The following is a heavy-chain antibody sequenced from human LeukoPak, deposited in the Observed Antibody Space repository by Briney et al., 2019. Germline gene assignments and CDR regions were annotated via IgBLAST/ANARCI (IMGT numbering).Heavy chain of an antibody. Sequence: GESLKISCKGSGYSFTTYWIGWVRQMPGKGLEWMGIIYPSDSDTRYSPSFQGQVTISADKSISTAYLQWSSLKASDTAMYYCARRLYDSGWYLDYWGQGTLVTVSS. V-gene: IGHV5-51*01. D-gene: IGHD6-19*01. CDR3: ARRLYDSGWYLDY. CDR1: GYSFTTYW. J-gene: IGHJ4*02. CDR2: IYPSDSDT.